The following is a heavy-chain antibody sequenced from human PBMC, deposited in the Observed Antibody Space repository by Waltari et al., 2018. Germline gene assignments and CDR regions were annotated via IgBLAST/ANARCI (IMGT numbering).Heavy chain of an antibody. CDR1: GFTFSNHW. Sequence: EVQLVESGGGLVQPGGSLRLSCAGSGFTFSNHWMHWVRQVPGKGLEWVSHGRRDGSATYADSVKGRFTSSRDDAKNTMYLQMNSLRDEDTAVYYCTRDVPNSRFDPWGQGTLVTVSS. CDR3: TRDVPNSRFDP. V-gene: IGHV3-74*01. CDR2: GRRDGSA. J-gene: IGHJ5*02. D-gene: IGHD7-27*01.